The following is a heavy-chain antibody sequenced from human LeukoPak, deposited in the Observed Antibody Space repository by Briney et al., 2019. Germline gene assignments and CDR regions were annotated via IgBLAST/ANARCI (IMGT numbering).Heavy chain of an antibody. Sequence: SETLSLTCAVYGGSFSGYYWSWIRQPPGKGLEWIGEINHSGSTNYNPSLKSRVTISVDTSKNQFSLKLSSVTAADTAVYYCASQLVGVVDYWGQGTLVTVSS. V-gene: IGHV4-34*01. CDR1: GGSFSGYY. CDR2: INHSGST. CDR3: ASQLVGVVDY. J-gene: IGHJ4*02. D-gene: IGHD6-6*01.